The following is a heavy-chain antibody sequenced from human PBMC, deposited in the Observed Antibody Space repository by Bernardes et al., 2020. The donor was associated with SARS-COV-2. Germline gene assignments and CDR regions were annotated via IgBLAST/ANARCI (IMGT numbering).Heavy chain of an antibody. J-gene: IGHJ5*02. D-gene: IGHD2-2*01. CDR3: AREHCSSTSCNTYRSPWFDP. V-gene: IGHV4-34*01. CDR1: GGSFSGYY. Sequence: SETLSLTCAVYGGSFSGYYWSWIRQPPGKGLEWIGEINHSGSTNYNPSPKSRVTISVDTSKNQFSLKLSSVTAADTAVYYCAREHCSSTSCNTYRSPWFDPWGQGTLVTVSS. CDR2: INHSGST.